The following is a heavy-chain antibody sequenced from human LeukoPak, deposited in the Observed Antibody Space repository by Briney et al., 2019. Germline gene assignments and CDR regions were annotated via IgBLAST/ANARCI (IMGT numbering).Heavy chain of an antibody. V-gene: IGHV1-2*06. Sequence: ASVKVSCKASGYTFTGYYMHWVRQAPGQGLDWTGRINPNSGGTNYAQKFQGRVTMTRDTSISTAYMELSRLRSDDTAVYYCAREDFDWLFIDYWGQGTLVTVSS. CDR2: INPNSGGT. J-gene: IGHJ4*02. CDR1: GYTFTGYY. CDR3: AREDFDWLFIDY. D-gene: IGHD3-9*01.